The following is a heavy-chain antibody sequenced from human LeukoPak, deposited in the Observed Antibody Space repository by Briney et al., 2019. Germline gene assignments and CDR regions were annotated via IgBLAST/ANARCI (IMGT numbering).Heavy chain of an antibody. D-gene: IGHD3-10*02. CDR1: GGSISSSSYY. J-gene: IGHJ4*02. CDR3: ARDSLFPFDY. V-gene: IGHV4-39*07. Sequence: SETLSLTCTVSGGSISSSSYYWGWIRQPPGTGLEWIGSIYYSGSTYYNPSLKSRVTISVDTSKNQFSLKLSSVTAADTAVYYCARDSLFPFDYWGQGTLVTVSS. CDR2: IYYSGST.